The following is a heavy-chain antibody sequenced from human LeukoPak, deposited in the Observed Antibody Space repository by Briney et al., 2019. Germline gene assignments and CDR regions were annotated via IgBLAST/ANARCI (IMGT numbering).Heavy chain of an antibody. CDR3: VRHFHGSGYVVDL. V-gene: IGHV4-59*08. D-gene: IGHD5-12*01. CDR1: GASISSNY. Sequence: SETLPLTCTVSGASISSNYWSWVRQPPGKGLEWIGYIHFSGSNNYNPSLTSRVTISVDTSKSQFSLKLTSVTAADTAVYFCVRHFHGSGYVVDLWGQGTLVTVSS. CDR2: IHFSGSN. J-gene: IGHJ5*02.